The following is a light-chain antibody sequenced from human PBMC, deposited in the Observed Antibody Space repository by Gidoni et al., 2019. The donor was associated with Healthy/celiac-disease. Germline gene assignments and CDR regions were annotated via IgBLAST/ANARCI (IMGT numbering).Light chain of an antibody. Sequence: DIQMTQSPSSLSASVGDRVTITCRASQSISSYLNWYQQKPGQAPKLLIYSASSLQSGVPSRFSGSGSGTDFTLTISSLQPEDFATYYCQQSYSTHPWTFGQGTKLEIK. CDR1: QSISSY. CDR2: SAS. CDR3: QQSYSTHPWT. V-gene: IGKV1-39*01. J-gene: IGKJ2*01.